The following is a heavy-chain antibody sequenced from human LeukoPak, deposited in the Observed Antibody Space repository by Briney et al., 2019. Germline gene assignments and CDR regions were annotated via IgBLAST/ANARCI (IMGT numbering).Heavy chain of an antibody. CDR2: ISGSGGST. CDR1: GFTFSSYA. Sequence: GGSLRLSCAASGFTFSSYAMSWVRQAPGKGLEWVSAISGSGGSTYYADSVKGRFTISRDNSKNTLYLQMNSLRAEDTAVYYCARAPQSYSSGWYYFDYWGQGTLVTVSS. V-gene: IGHV3-23*01. D-gene: IGHD6-19*01. J-gene: IGHJ4*02. CDR3: ARAPQSYSSGWYYFDY.